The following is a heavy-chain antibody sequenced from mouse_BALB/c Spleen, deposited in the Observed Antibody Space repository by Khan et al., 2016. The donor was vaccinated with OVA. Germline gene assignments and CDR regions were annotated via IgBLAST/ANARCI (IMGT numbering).Heavy chain of an antibody. Sequence: IQLVQSGAELVKPGASVKLSCTASGFNIKDTYMHWVKQRPEQGLEWIGRIDPANGNTKYDPKFQGKATITADTSSNTAYLQLSSLTSEDTAVFSCASWELGRAWFAYWGQGTLVTVSA. D-gene: IGHD4-1*01. V-gene: IGHV14-3*02. J-gene: IGHJ3*01. CDR1: GFNIKDTY. CDR3: ASWELGRAWFAY. CDR2: IDPANGNT.